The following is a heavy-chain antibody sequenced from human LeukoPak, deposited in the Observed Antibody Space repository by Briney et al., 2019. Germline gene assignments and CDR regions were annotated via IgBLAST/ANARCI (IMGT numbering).Heavy chain of an antibody. CDR1: EFTFSSYG. D-gene: IGHD3-16*01. V-gene: IGHV3-30*02. J-gene: IGHJ4*02. Sequence: GGSLRLSCAASEFTFSSYGMHWVRQAPGKGLEWVAFIRHDGKDHYYVDSVKGRFTISRDNSKNTLYLEMNSLRNEDTAVYYCAKSWGTFYSEATGHGGYLDYWGQGALVTVSS. CDR2: IRHDGKDH. CDR3: AKSWGTFYSEATGHGGYLDY.